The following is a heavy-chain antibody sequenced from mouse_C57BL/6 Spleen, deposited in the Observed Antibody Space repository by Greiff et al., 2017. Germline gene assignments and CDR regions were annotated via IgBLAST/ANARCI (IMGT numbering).Heavy chain of an antibody. Sequence: EVQVVESGEGLVKPGGSLKLSCAASGFTFSSYAMSWVRQTPEKRLEWVAYISSGGDYIYYADTVKGRFTISRDNARNTLYLQMSSLKSEDTAMYYCTRDLGDYDVAMDYWGQGTSVTVSS. CDR3: TRDLGDYDVAMDY. CDR2: ISSGGDYI. J-gene: IGHJ4*01. V-gene: IGHV5-9-1*02. D-gene: IGHD2-4*01. CDR1: GFTFSSYA.